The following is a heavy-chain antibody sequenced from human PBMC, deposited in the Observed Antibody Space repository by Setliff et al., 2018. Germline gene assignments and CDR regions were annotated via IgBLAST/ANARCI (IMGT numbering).Heavy chain of an antibody. J-gene: IGHJ4*02. CDR1: GGSFSDYY. V-gene: IGHV4-34*01. Sequence: SETLSLTCAASGGSFSDYYWTWIRQPPGKGLEWIGEIKHSGSTNYNPSLKSRVTISVDKSKNQFSLKLSSVTAADTALYYCAIGGGYCDFFDCFPFDNWGQGFLVTVSS. CDR2: IKHSGST. D-gene: IGHD3-16*01. CDR3: AIGGGYCDFFDCFPFDN.